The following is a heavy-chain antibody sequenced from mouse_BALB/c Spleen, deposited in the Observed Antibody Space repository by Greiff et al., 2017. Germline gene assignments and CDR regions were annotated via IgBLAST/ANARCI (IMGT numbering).Heavy chain of an antibody. CDR2: ISSGSSTI. J-gene: IGHJ3*01. D-gene: IGHD1-2*01. V-gene: IGHV5-17*02. Sequence: EVKLMESGGGLVQPGGSRKLSCAASGFTFSSFGMHWVRQAPEKGLEWVAYISSGSSTIYYADTVKGRFTISRDNPKNTLFLQMTSRRSEDTAMYYCARSEVITTSFAYWGQGTLVTVSA. CDR3: ARSEVITTSFAY. CDR1: GFTFSSFG.